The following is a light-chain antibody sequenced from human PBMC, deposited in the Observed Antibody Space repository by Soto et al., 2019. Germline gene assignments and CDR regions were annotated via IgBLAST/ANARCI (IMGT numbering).Light chain of an antibody. CDR2: DAS. Sequence: EIMLTQSPATLSLYPGERATLSCRASQSVSSYLAWYQQKPGQAPRLLIYDASNRATGIPARFSGSGSGTDFTLTISSLEPEDFAVYYCQQRSNWQYTFGQGTKLEIK. J-gene: IGKJ2*01. CDR3: QQRSNWQYT. V-gene: IGKV3-11*01. CDR1: QSVSSY.